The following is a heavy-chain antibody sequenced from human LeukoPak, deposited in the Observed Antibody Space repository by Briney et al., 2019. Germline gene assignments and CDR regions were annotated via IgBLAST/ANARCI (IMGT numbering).Heavy chain of an antibody. J-gene: IGHJ4*02. CDR3: ARRVATYYFDY. CDR2: ISGSGGST. Sequence: GGSLRLSCAASGFTFSSYAMSWVRQAPGKGLEWVSAISGSGGSTYRADSVKGRITISRDNSKNTLYLQMNSLRAEDTAVYYCARRVATYYFDYWGQGTLVTVSS. V-gene: IGHV3-23*01. D-gene: IGHD5-12*01. CDR1: GFTFSSYA.